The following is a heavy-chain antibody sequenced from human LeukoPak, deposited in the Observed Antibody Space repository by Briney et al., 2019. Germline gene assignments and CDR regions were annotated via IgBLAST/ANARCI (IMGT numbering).Heavy chain of an antibody. V-gene: IGHV3-53*01. J-gene: IGHJ6*03. CDR3: ARERSDYDILTGYPNGYYYMDV. CDR2: IYSGGST. D-gene: IGHD3-9*01. CDR1: GFTVSSNY. Sequence: GGSLRLSCAASGFTVSSNYMSWVRQAPGKGLEWVSVIYSGGSTYYADSVKGRFTISRDNSKNTLYLQMNSLRAEDTAVYYCARERSDYDILTGYPNGYYYMDVWGKGTTVTISS.